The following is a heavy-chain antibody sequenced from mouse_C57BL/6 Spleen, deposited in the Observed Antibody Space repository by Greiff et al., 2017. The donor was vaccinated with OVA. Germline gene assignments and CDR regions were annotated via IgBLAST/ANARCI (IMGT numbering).Heavy chain of an antibody. V-gene: IGHV5-9*01. CDR3: ARQNYGSSRYFGY. Sequence: EVQLVESGGGLVKPGGSLKLSCAASGFTFSSYTMSWVRQTPEKRLEWVATISGGGGNTYYPDSVKGRFTISRDNAKNTLYLQMSSLRSEDTALYYCARQNYGSSRYFGYWGQGTTLTVSS. CDR1: GFTFSSYT. J-gene: IGHJ2*01. CDR2: ISGGGGNT. D-gene: IGHD1-1*01.